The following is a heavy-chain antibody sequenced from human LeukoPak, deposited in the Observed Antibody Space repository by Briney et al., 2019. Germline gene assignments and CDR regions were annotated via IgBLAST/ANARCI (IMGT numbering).Heavy chain of an antibody. CDR2: INPNSGGT. V-gene: IGHV1-2*02. D-gene: IGHD6-13*01. J-gene: IGHJ4*02. CDR3: ARRGAGGDFDS. Sequence: GASVKVSFKASGYTFTGYYMHWVRQAPGQGLECMGWINPNSGGTNYAQKFQGRVDMTRDTSISTAYMELSRLRSDDTAVYYCARRGAGGDFDSWGQGTLVTVSS. CDR1: GYTFTGYY.